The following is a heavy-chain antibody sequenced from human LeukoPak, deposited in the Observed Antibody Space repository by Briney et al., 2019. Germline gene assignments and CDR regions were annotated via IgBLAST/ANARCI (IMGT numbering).Heavy chain of an antibody. Sequence: PGGSLRLSCAASGFTFDDYTMHWVRQAPGKGLEWVSLISWDGGSTYYADSVKGRFTISRDNSKNSLYLQMNSLRTEDTALYYCTTDGVGIEGATFDYWGQGILVTVSS. CDR2: ISWDGGST. V-gene: IGHV3-43*01. J-gene: IGHJ4*02. CDR1: GFTFDDYT. D-gene: IGHD1-26*01. CDR3: TTDGVGIEGATFDY.